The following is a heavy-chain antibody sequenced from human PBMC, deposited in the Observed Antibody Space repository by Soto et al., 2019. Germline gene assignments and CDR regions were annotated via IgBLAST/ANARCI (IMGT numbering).Heavy chain of an antibody. Sequence: SGGSLRLSCAASGFTFSSYAMSWVRQAPGKGLEWVSAISGSGGSTYYADSVKGRFTISRDNSKNTLYLQMNSLRAEDTAVYYCAKMYSSSRGALDIWGQGTMVTVSS. V-gene: IGHV3-23*01. CDR1: GFTFSSYA. J-gene: IGHJ3*02. D-gene: IGHD6-13*01. CDR2: ISGSGGST. CDR3: AKMYSSSRGALDI.